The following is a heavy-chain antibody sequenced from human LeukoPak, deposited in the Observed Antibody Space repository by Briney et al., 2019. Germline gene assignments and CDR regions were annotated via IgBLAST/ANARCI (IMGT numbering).Heavy chain of an antibody. Sequence: SETLSLTCTVSGGSISSGGYYWSWLRQHQGKGMEWIGYIYYSGSTYYNPSLKSRVTISVDTSKNQFSLKLSSVTAADTAVYYCARESPHLTGTGSIIFDYWGQGTLVTVSS. V-gene: IGHV4-31*03. D-gene: IGHD1-20*01. CDR2: IYYSGST. CDR1: GGSISSGGYY. CDR3: ARESPHLTGTGSIIFDY. J-gene: IGHJ4*02.